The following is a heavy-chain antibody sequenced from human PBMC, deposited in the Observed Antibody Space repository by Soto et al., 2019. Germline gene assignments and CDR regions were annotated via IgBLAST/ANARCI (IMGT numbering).Heavy chain of an antibody. J-gene: IGHJ5*02. CDR2: IIPILGIA. CDR3: ESAYGSGTNWFDP. CDR1: GGTFSSYT. D-gene: IGHD3-10*01. V-gene: IGHV1-69*02. Sequence: QVQLVQSGAEVKKPGSSVKVSCKASGGTFSSYTISWVRQAPGQGLEWMGRIIPILGIANYAQKFQGRVTITAAKSTSTAYMELSSLRSKDTAVYYCESAYGSGTNWFDPWGQGTLVTVSS.